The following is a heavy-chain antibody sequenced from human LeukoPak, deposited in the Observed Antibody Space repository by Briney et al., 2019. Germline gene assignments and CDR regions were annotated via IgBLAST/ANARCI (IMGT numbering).Heavy chain of an antibody. CDR2: IYPGDSDT. D-gene: IGHD5-24*01. V-gene: IGHV5-51*01. Sequence: GESLKISCKGSGYTFSTYWIGWVRQMPGKGLEWTGIIYPGDSDTRYSPSFQGQVTISADKSVSTAYLQWSSLKASDTATYYCARGRDGYSRPFDYWGQGTLVTVSS. J-gene: IGHJ4*02. CDR3: ARGRDGYSRPFDY. CDR1: GYTFSTYW.